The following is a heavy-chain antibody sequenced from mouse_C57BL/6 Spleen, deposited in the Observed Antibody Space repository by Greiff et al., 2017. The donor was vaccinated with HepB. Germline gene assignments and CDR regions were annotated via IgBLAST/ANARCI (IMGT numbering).Heavy chain of an antibody. CDR3: ARDYGSSPYWYFDV. Sequence: VQLQQPGTELVKPGASVKLSCKASGYTFTSYWMHWVKQRPGQGLEWIGNINPSNGGTNYNEKFKSKATLTVDKSSSTAYMQLSSLTSEDSSVYYCARDYGSSPYWYFDVWGTGTTVTVSS. D-gene: IGHD1-1*01. V-gene: IGHV1-53*01. CDR1: GYTFTSYW. CDR2: INPSNGGT. J-gene: IGHJ1*03.